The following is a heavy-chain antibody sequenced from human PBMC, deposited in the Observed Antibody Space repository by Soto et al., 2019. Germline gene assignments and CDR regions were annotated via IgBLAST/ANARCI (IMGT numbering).Heavy chain of an antibody. CDR2: ISGSGGNT. Sequence: EVQLLESGGDLVQPGGSLRLSCADSGFTFSSYAMNWVRQAPGKGLEWVSAISGSGGNTFYADSVKGRFTISRDNSKNTLFLQMHSLRAEDTAIYYCAMLNSGSYSYHGMDVWGQGTTVTVSS. CDR1: GFTFSSYA. J-gene: IGHJ6*02. V-gene: IGHV3-23*01. D-gene: IGHD1-26*01. CDR3: AMLNSGSYSYHGMDV.